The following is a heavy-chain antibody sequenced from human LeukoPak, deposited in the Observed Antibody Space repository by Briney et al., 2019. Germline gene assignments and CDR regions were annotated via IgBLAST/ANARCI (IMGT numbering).Heavy chain of an antibody. V-gene: IGHV5-51*01. CDR3: ARLPTETAYFDS. J-gene: IGHJ4*02. CDR1: GYTFTNFW. Sequence: GESLKISCKGSGYTFTNFWIGWVRQMPGKGLGWMGIIYPGDSDIRYSPSFQGQVTISADKSISTAYLQWSSLKASDTAMYFCARLPTETAYFDSWGQGTLVTVSS. CDR2: IYPGDSDI. D-gene: IGHD4-17*01.